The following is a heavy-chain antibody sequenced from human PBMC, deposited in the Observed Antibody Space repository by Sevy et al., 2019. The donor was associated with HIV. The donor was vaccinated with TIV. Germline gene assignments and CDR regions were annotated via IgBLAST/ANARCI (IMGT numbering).Heavy chain of an antibody. Sequence: SETLSLTCTVSGGSISSGNYLWGWIRQTPGKGLEWIGTVHYSGRTYYHPSLKSRVTISEDTSKNQFSLNLNSVTAADTAVYFCARNFDYWGQGTLVTVSS. CDR3: ARNFDY. CDR2: VHYSGRT. J-gene: IGHJ4*02. V-gene: IGHV4-39*01. CDR1: GGSISSGNYL.